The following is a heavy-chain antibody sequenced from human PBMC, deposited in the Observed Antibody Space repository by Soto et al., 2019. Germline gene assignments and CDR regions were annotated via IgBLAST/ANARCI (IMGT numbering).Heavy chain of an antibody. CDR3: ARRGNFFDS. CDR1: GYIFTNYW. Sequence: EVQLVQSGAEVKKPGESLKISCKGSGYIFTNYWIAWVRQMPGKGLEWMGIIYPGDSDTRYSPSFQGQVTISVDRSISTAYLQWNSLKASDTDMYYCARRGNFFDSWGQGTQVTVSS. J-gene: IGHJ4*02. CDR2: IYPGDSDT. D-gene: IGHD3-16*01. V-gene: IGHV5-51*03.